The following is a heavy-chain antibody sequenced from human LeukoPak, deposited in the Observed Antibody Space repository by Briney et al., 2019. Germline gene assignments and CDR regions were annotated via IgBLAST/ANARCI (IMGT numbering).Heavy chain of an antibody. CDR1: GFTFSSYG. V-gene: IGHV3-30*18. J-gene: IGHJ4*02. CDR2: ISYDGSNK. CDR3: ANLLRWEPY. Sequence: GGSLKLSCAASGFTFSSYGMHWVRQAPGKGLEWVAVISYDGSNKYYADSVKGRFTISRDNSKNTLYLQMNSLRAEDTAVYYCANLLRWEPYWGQGTLVTVSS. D-gene: IGHD4-23*01.